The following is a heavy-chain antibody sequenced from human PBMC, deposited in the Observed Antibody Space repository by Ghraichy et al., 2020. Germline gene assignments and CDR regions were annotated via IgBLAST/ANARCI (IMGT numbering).Heavy chain of an antibody. V-gene: IGHV3-23*01. CDR1: GFTFSSYA. Sequence: GGSLRLSCAASGFTFSSYAMSWVRQAPGKGLEWVSAISGSGGITYYADSVKGRFTISRDNSKNTLYLQMNSLRAEDTAVYYCARHAPSSSYDFWSAYRNWGQGTLVTVSS. CDR3: ARHAPSSSYDFWSAYRN. D-gene: IGHD3-3*01. CDR2: ISGSGGIT. J-gene: IGHJ4*02.